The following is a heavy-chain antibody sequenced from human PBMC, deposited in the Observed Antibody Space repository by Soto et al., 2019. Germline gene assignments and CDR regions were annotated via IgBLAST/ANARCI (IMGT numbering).Heavy chain of an antibody. D-gene: IGHD3-10*01. CDR2: IYWDDDK. CDR1: GFSLSTSGVG. Sequence: SGPRGEPTQTLTLTCTFSGFSLSTSGVGVGWIRQPPGKALEWLALIYWDDDKRYSPSLKSRLTITKDTSKNQVVLTMTNMDPVDTATYYCAHTRSYGSGSYYTAWGQGTLVTVSS. CDR3: AHTRSYGSGSYYTA. J-gene: IGHJ5*02. V-gene: IGHV2-5*02.